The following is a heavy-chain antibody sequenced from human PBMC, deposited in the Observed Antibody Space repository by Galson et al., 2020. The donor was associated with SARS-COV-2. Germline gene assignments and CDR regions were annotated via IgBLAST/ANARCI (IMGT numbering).Heavy chain of an antibody. J-gene: IGHJ4*02. CDR2: ISPNSGGT. CDR1: GSTFTGYY. D-gene: IGHD3-22*01. CDR3: ARVPINQYDDNGYYYYFDY. V-gene: IGHV1-2*02. Sequence: ASVKVSCTASGSTFTGYYLHWVRQAPGQGLEWMGWISPNSGGTNYAQKFQGRVTMTRDTSINTAYMELSRLRSDDTAVYYCARVPINQYDDNGYYYYFDYWGQGTLVTVSS.